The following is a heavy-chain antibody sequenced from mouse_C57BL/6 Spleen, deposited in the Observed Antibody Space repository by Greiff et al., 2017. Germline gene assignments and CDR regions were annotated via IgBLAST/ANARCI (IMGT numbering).Heavy chain of an antibody. J-gene: IGHJ3*01. V-gene: IGHV1-82*01. CDR1: GYAFSSSW. Sequence: VQLQESGPELVKPGASVKISCKASGYAFSSSWMNWVKQRPGKGLEWIGRIYPGDGDTNYNGKFKGKATLTADKSSSTAYMQLSSLTSEDSAVYFCAREGYYGSSYPAWFAYWGQGTLVTVSA. CDR3: AREGYYGSSYPAWFAY. CDR2: IYPGDGDT. D-gene: IGHD1-1*01.